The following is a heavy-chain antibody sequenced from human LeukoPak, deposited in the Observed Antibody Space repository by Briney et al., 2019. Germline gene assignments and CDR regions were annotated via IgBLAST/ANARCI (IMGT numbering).Heavy chain of an antibody. Sequence: GSLRPSLGGSGFTFQKYGIDWVRQASSKGLGWVTFIRHDGSHKSYADSVKGRFTISRDNSKNTLYLQMNNLRAEDTAVYYCALMRDGYTQWGQGTLVTVSS. J-gene: IGHJ4*02. V-gene: IGHV3-30*02. D-gene: IGHD5-24*01. CDR1: GFTFQKYG. CDR3: ALMRDGYTQ. CDR2: IRHDGSHK.